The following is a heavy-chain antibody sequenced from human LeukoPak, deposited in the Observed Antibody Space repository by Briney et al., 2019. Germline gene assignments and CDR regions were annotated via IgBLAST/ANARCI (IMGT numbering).Heavy chain of an antibody. Sequence: SVKVSCKASGGTFSSYAISWVRQAPGQGLEWMGGIIPIFGTANYAQKFQGRVTMTRDTSISTAYMELSRLRSDDTAVYYCARESITMVRGVRQNWFDPWGQGTLVTVSS. D-gene: IGHD3-10*01. CDR2: IIPIFGTA. J-gene: IGHJ5*02. V-gene: IGHV1-69*05. CDR3: ARESITMVRGVRQNWFDP. CDR1: GGTFSSYA.